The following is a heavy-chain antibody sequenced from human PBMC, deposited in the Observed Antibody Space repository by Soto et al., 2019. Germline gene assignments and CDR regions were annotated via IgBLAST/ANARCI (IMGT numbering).Heavy chain of an antibody. Sequence: PGGSLRLSCAAAGFTLSTYWMSWVRQAPGKGLEWVANLKPDGSEKYYGDSVKGRFTMSLDTSKNQVSLRLTSVTAADTAVYYCARGQRFSDWFDPWGQGTLVTVSS. CDR3: ARGQRFSDWFDP. CDR2: LKPDGSEK. J-gene: IGHJ5*02. V-gene: IGHV3-7*03. D-gene: IGHD3-3*01. CDR1: GFTLSTYW.